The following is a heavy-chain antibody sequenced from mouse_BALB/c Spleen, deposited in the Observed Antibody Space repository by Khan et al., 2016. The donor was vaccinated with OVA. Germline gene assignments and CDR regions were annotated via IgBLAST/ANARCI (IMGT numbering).Heavy chain of an antibody. Sequence: EVQLQQSGPELEKPGASVKISCKASGYSFTGYNMNWVKQSNGKSLEWIGNLDPYYGGATYNQKFKGKATLTVDKSSSTAYMQLKSLTSEDSAVYYCTRGYGNYVRYYFDYWGQGTTLTVSS. V-gene: IGHV1-39*01. J-gene: IGHJ2*01. CDR3: TRGYGNYVRYYFDY. CDR1: GYSFTGYN. CDR2: LDPYYGGA. D-gene: IGHD2-10*02.